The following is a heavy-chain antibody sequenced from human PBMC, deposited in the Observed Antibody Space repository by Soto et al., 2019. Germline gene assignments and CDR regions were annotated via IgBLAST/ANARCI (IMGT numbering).Heavy chain of an antibody. J-gene: IGHJ5*02. V-gene: IGHV4-59*01. CDR3: AGSPAWSGYSYPPNWFDP. Sequence: PSETLSLTCTVSGGSISSYYWSWIRQPPGKGLEWIGYIYYSGSTNYNPSLKSRVTISVDTSKNQFSLKLSSVTAADTAVYYCAGSPAWSGYSYPPNWFDPWGQGTLVTVSS. CDR1: GGSISSYY. D-gene: IGHD3-3*01. CDR2: IYYSGST.